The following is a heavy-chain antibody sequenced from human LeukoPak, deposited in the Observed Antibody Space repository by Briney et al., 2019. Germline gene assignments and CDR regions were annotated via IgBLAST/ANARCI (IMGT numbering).Heavy chain of an antibody. CDR2: ISNSGSTI. Sequence: GGSLRLSCAASGFTFSSYEMNWVCQAPGKGLEWVSYISNSGSTIFYADSVKGRFTISRDNAKNSLYLQMNSLRAEDTAVYYCARDVGAKDYWGQGTLVTVSS. V-gene: IGHV3-48*03. J-gene: IGHJ4*02. CDR3: ARDVGAKDY. CDR1: GFTFSSYE. D-gene: IGHD1-26*01.